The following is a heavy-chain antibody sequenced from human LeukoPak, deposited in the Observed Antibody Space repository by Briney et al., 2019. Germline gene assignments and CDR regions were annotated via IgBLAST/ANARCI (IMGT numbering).Heavy chain of an antibody. D-gene: IGHD4-11*01. CDR2: INPNSGGT. V-gene: IGHV1-2*02. J-gene: IGHJ4*02. CDR3: ARVELGRNDYSKFVDN. Sequence: GASVKVSCKASGYTFTGYYMHWVRQAPGQGLEWMGWINPNSGGTNYAQKFQGRVTMTRDTSISTAYMELSRLRSDDTAVYYCARVELGRNDYSKFVDNWGQGTLVTVSS. CDR1: GYTFTGYY.